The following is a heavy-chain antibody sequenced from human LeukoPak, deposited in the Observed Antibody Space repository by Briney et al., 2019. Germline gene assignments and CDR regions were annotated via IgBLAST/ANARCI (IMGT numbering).Heavy chain of an antibody. D-gene: IGHD6-19*01. V-gene: IGHV7-4-1*02. CDR1: GYTFTSYT. Sequence: ASVKVSCKASGYTFTSYTMNWVRQAPGQGLEWMGWINTNTGNPTYAQGFTGRFVFSLDTSVSTAYLQISSLKAEDTAVYYCARVEGEQWLVHANQYYFDYWGQGTLVTVSS. CDR3: ARVEGEQWLVHANQYYFDY. J-gene: IGHJ4*02. CDR2: INTNTGNP.